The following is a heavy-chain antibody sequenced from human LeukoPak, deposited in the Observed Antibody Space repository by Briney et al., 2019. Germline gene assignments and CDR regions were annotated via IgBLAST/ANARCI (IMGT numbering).Heavy chain of an antibody. CDR2: MNPNSGNT. J-gene: IGHJ5*02. Sequence: GASVKVSCKASGYTFTSYDINWVRQATGQGLEWMGWMNPNSGNTGYAQKFQGRVTMTRNTSICTAYMELSSLRSEDTAVYYCARRATIRRGNWFDPWGQGTLVTVSS. CDR1: GYTFTSYD. V-gene: IGHV1-8*01. CDR3: ARRATIRRGNWFDP. D-gene: IGHD5-12*01.